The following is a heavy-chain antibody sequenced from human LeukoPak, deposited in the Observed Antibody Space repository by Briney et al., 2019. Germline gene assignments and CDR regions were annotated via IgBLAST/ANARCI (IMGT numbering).Heavy chain of an antibody. Sequence: ASVKVSCKASAYTFTNYYLHWVRQAPGQGLEWMGIINPSGGSTSYAQKFQGRVTITRDTSTSTVYMELSSLRSEDTAVYYCAREGSSGQLLWGQGSMVTVSS. CDR3: AREGSSGQLL. CDR1: AYTFTNYY. J-gene: IGHJ3*01. V-gene: IGHV1-46*01. CDR2: INPSGGST. D-gene: IGHD3-22*01.